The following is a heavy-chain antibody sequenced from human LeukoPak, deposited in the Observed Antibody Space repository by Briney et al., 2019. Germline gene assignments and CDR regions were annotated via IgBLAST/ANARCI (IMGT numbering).Heavy chain of an antibody. CDR2: IYYSGST. V-gene: IGHV4-59*01. CDR1: DGSINSYH. J-gene: IGHJ3*02. Sequence: SETLSLTCSVSDGSINSYHWSWIRQPPGKGLEWIGYIYYSGSTNYNPSLKSRVTISVDTSKNQFSLKLSSVTAADTAVYYCARARGAFDIWGQGTMVTVSS. CDR3: ARARGAFDI.